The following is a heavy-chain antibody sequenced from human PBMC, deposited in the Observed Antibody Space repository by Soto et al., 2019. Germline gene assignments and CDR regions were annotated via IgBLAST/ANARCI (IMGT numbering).Heavy chain of an antibody. V-gene: IGHV3-9*01. Sequence: EVQLVESGGDLVQPGRSLRLSCAASRFPFDDFAMHWVRQAPGKGLGWVSGISWNGATIVYADSVKGRFTISRDNAKSTLFLQMNRLRAEDTAFYYCVKDISAGFFTYFDYWGPGTLVTVSS. J-gene: IGHJ4*02. D-gene: IGHD3-16*02. CDR2: ISWNGATI. CDR1: RFPFDDFA. CDR3: VKDISAGFFTYFDY.